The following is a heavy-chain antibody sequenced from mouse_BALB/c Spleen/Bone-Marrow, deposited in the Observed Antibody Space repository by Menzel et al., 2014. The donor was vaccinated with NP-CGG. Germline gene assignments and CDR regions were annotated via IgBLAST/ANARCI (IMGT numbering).Heavy chain of an antibody. J-gene: IGHJ3*01. CDR2: INPSTGYT. D-gene: IGHD2-4*01. Sequence: VQLQQSGAELAKPGASVKMSCKASGYTFTSYWLHWVRQRPGQGLEWIGYINPSTGYTEYNQRFKDKATLAAVKSSTTAYMQLSSLTSEDSAAYYCARDDYDAFAYWGQGTLVTVSA. CDR1: GYTFTSYW. CDR3: ARDDYDAFAY. V-gene: IGHV1-7*01.